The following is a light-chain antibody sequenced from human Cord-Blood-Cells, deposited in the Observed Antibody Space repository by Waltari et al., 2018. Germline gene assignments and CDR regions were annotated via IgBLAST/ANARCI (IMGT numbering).Light chain of an antibody. CDR2: GAS. J-gene: IGKJ1*01. CDR1: RSLSSSY. Sequence: EIVLTQSPRTLSLSPGARPTPSCRASRSLSSSYLAWYQQKPGQAPRLLIYGASSRATGIPDRFSGSGSGTDFTLTISRLEPEDFAVYYCQQYGSSPTFGQGTKVEIK. CDR3: QQYGSSPT. V-gene: IGKV3-20*01.